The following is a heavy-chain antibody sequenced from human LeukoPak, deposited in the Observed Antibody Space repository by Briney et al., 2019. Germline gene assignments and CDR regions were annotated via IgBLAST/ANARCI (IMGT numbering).Heavy chain of an antibody. D-gene: IGHD2-2*01. CDR1: GFTFSSYS. CDR2: ISSSSSYI. J-gene: IGHJ4*02. V-gene: IGHV3-21*01. Sequence: GGSLRLSCAASGFTFSSYSMNWVRQAPGKGLEWVSSISSSSSYIYYADSVKGRFTISRDNAKNSLYLQMNSLRAEDTAVYYCASDPPDRKYCSSTSCYGLGVWGQGTLVTVSS. CDR3: ASDPPDRKYCSSTSCYGLGV.